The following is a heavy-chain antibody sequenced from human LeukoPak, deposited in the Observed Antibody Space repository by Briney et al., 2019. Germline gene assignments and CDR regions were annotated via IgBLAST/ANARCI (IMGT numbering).Heavy chain of an antibody. D-gene: IGHD1-26*01. CDR3: ARGTSGSYFVPHYFDY. Sequence: ASVKVSCKTSGYTFTTSGITWVRQAPGQGLEWMGWISAYNGDTNYAQKLQGRVTMTTDTSTSTAYMGLRSLRSDDTAVYYCARGTSGSYFVPHYFDYWGQGSLVTVSS. CDR1: GYTFTTSG. J-gene: IGHJ4*02. CDR2: ISAYNGDT. V-gene: IGHV1-18*01.